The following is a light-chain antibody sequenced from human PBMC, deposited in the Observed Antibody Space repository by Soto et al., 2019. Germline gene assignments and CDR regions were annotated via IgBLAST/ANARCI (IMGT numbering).Light chain of an antibody. CDR3: QSYDSSLSGFV. J-gene: IGLJ1*01. V-gene: IGLV1-40*01. CDR1: SSNIGAGYD. Sequence: QSVLTKPPSVSGAPGQRVTISCTGCSSNIGAGYDVHWYQQLPGTAPKLLIYCNSNRPSVVPDRFSGSKSGTSASLAITGLQAEDEADYYCQSYDSSLSGFVFGTGTKVTVL. CDR2: CNS.